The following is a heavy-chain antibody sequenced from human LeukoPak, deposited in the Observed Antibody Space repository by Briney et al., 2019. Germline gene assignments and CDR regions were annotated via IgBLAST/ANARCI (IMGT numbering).Heavy chain of an antibody. D-gene: IGHD5-18*01. J-gene: IGHJ4*02. CDR3: ASRGAQEPYGYYY. V-gene: IGHV1-69*13. Sequence: SVKVSCKASGGTFSSYAIGWVRQAPGQGLEWMGGIIPIFGTANYAQKFQGRVTITADESTSTAYMELSSLRSEDTAVYYCASRGAQEPYGYYYWGQGTLVTVSS. CDR2: IIPIFGTA. CDR1: GGTFSSYA.